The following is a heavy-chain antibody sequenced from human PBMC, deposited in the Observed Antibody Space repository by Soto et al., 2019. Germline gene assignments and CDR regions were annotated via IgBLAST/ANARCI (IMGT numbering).Heavy chain of an antibody. J-gene: IGHJ5*02. D-gene: IGHD1-1*01. V-gene: IGHV4-4*07. CDR2: IYATGTT. Sequence: PSETLSLTCTVSVASISGFDWSWIRKSAGKGLEWIGRIYATGTTDYNPSLKSRVMMSVDTSKKQFSLKLRSVNAAYTAVYYCVRDGTKTLRDWFEAWGQGISVTVSS. CDR1: VASISGFD. CDR3: VRDGTKTLRDWFEA.